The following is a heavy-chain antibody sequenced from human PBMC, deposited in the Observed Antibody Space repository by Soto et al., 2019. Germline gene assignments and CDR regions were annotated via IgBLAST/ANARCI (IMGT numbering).Heavy chain of an antibody. CDR1: SGSISSYY. D-gene: IGHD2-15*01. CDR3: ARGYCSGGSCYRFNFDY. J-gene: IGHJ4*02. CDR2: IYYSGST. V-gene: IGHV4-59*01. Sequence: SETLSLTCTVQSGSISSYYWSWIRQPPGKGLEWIGYIYYSGSTNYNPSLKSRVTISVDTSKNQFSLKLSSVTAADTAVYYCARGYCSGGSCYRFNFDYWGQGTLVTVS.